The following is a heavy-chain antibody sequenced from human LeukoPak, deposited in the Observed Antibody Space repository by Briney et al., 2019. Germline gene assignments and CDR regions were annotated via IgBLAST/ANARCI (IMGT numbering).Heavy chain of an antibody. Sequence: SETLSLTCTVSGGSISSYYWSWIRQPPGKGLEWIGYIYYSGSTNYNPSLMSRVTISVDTSKNQFSLKPSSVTAADTAVYYCARITPYYYYMDVWGKGTTVTVSS. CDR2: IYYSGST. J-gene: IGHJ6*03. V-gene: IGHV4-59*01. CDR1: GGSISSYY. CDR3: ARITPYYYYMDV. D-gene: IGHD3-16*01.